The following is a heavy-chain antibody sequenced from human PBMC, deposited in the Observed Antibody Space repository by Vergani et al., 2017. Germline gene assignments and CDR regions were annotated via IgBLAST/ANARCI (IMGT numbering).Heavy chain of an antibody. CDR1: GYIFKNYY. CDR3: ARSIGYCAGATCRAYYFDH. D-gene: IGHD2-21*01. Sequence: VQLVQSGAEVRKPGASVTVSCTASGYIFKNYYIHWLRQAPGQEFEWMGILNPTTGHTTSAQKFMGRVDMTRDPSTDTSTRTVQMTLSSLRSEDTAVDYCARSIGYCAGATCRAYYFDHWGQGTRVTVSS. J-gene: IGHJ5*02. CDR2: LNPTTGHT. V-gene: IGHV1-46*02.